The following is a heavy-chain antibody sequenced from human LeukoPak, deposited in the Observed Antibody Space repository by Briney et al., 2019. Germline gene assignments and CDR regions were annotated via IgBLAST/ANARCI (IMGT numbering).Heavy chain of an antibody. Sequence: GGSLRLSCAASGFTFSSYWMHWVRQAPGKGLVWVSRINSDGSSTSYADSVKGRFTISRDNAKNTLYLQMNSLRAEDTAVYYCAKDGWIYYDSSGYYGDYWGQGTLVTVSS. J-gene: IGHJ4*02. D-gene: IGHD3-22*01. V-gene: IGHV3-74*01. CDR3: AKDGWIYYDSSGYYGDY. CDR1: GFTFSSYW. CDR2: INSDGSST.